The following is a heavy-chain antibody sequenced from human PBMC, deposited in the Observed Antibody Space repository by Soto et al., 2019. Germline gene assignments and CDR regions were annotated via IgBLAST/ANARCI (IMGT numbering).Heavy chain of an antibody. D-gene: IGHD3-3*01. CDR3: ARQRCYDFWSGYLEGDYFDY. CDR1: GFTFSSYW. V-gene: IGHV3-7*01. Sequence: GGSLRLSCAASGFTFSSYWMSWVRQAPGKGLEWVANIKQDGSEKYYVDSVKGRFTISRDNAKNSLYLQMNSLRAEDTAVYYCARQRCYDFWSGYLEGDYFDYWGQGTLVTVSS. J-gene: IGHJ4*02. CDR2: IKQDGSEK.